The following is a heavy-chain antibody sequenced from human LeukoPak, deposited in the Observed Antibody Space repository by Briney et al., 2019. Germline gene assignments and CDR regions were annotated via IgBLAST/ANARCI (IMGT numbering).Heavy chain of an antibody. CDR1: GLPLGNYW. Sequence: GGSLRLSCVGSGLPLGNYWMDWVRQAPGKGLEWVANIRKDGGDIHYVDSVKGRFTISRDNAKNSVYLQMHRLRAEDTAVYYCARDAFGDFSYWGQGILVTVSS. D-gene: IGHD3-10*01. CDR2: IRKDGGDI. J-gene: IGHJ4*02. V-gene: IGHV3-7*01. CDR3: ARDAFGDFSY.